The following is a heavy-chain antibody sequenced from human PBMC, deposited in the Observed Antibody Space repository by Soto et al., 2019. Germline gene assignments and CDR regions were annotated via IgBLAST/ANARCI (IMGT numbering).Heavy chain of an antibody. J-gene: IGHJ6*02. D-gene: IGHD1-26*01. CDR3: ARDYRGLSNYRYYYYGMDV. V-gene: IGHV4-31*03. CDR1: GGSISSGGYY. Sequence: SETLSLTCTVSGGSISSGGYYWSWIRQHPGKGLEWIGYIYYSGSTYYNPSLKSRVTISVDTSKNQFSLKLSSVTAADTAVYYCARDYRGLSNYRYYYYGMDVWGQGTTVTVSS. CDR2: IYYSGST.